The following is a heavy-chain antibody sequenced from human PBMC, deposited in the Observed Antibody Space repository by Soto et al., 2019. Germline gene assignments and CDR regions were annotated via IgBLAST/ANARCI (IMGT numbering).Heavy chain of an antibody. V-gene: IGHV1-18*01. CDR3: ARDRGSSWYVGIYYYYGMDV. D-gene: IGHD6-13*01. CDR2: ISAYNGNT. Sequence: ASVKVSCKASGYTFTSYGISWVRQAPGQGLEWMGWISAYNGNTNYAQKLQGRVTMTTDTSTSTAYMELRSLRSDDTAVYYCARDRGSSWYVGIYYYYGMDVWGQGXTVTVS. CDR1: GYTFTSYG. J-gene: IGHJ6*02.